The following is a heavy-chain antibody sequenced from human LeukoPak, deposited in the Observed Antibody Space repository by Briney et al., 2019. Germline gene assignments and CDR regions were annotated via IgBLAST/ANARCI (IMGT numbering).Heavy chain of an antibody. Sequence: SVKVSCKASGGTFSSYAISWVRQAPGQGLEWMGGIIPIFGTANYAQKFQGRVTITADESTSTAYMELSSLRSEDTAVYYCASRNYFNSSDYFDSWGQGTLVTVSS. CDR2: IIPIFGTA. D-gene: IGHD3-22*01. CDR3: ASRNYFNSSDYFDS. J-gene: IGHJ5*01. CDR1: GGTFSSYA. V-gene: IGHV1-69*13.